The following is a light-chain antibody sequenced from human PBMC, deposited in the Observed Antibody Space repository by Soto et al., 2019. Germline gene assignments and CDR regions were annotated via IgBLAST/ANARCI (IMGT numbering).Light chain of an antibody. V-gene: IGKV3-11*01. Sequence: EIVLTQSPATLSLSPGERATLSCRASQSVSSYLAWYQQKPGQAPRLLIYDASNRATGIPARFSGSGSGTDFTLTIISLEPEDFAVYYCQQRSNFPLTFGGGTTVEIK. CDR2: DAS. CDR1: QSVSSY. J-gene: IGKJ4*01. CDR3: QQRSNFPLT.